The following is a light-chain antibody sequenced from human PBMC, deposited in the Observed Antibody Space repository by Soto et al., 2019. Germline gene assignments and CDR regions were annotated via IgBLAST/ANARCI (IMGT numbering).Light chain of an antibody. CDR2: DDN. V-gene: IGLV1-51*01. CDR1: SSNIGGNS. CDR3: GTWDSSLSVGV. J-gene: IGLJ2*01. Sequence: QSVMTQPPSVSAAPGQKVTISCSGSSSNIGGNSVSWYQQLPGTAPKLLIYDDNKRPSGIPDRFSGSKSGTSATLGITGFQTGDEGDYYCGTWDSSLSVGVFGGGTKLTVL.